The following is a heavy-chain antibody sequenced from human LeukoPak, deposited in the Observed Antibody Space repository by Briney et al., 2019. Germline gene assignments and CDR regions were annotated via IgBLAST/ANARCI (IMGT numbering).Heavy chain of an antibody. CDR1: GGSISTSNYY. V-gene: IGHV4-39*01. J-gene: IGHJ4*02. D-gene: IGHD3-9*01. CDR3: ARGPEHYDILTGIDY. Sequence: SETLSLTCTVSGGSISTSNYYWGWIRQPPGKGLEWIGNIFYSGSTYYSPSLRSRVTISLDTSRNQFSLKLSSVTAADTAVYYCARGPEHYDILTGIDYWGQGTLVTVSS. CDR2: IFYSGST.